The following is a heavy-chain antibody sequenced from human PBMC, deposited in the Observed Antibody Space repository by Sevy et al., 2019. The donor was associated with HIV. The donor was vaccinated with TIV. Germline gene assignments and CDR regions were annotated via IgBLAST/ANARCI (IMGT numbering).Heavy chain of an antibody. CDR2: IDPSGST. D-gene: IGHD1-26*01. J-gene: IGHJ6*02. CDR3: ARDRDLSGSYLEYYYYAMDV. V-gene: IGHV1-46*01. Sequence: ASVKVSCKASGYTYITYYVHWVRPAPRQGLEWMGLIDPSGSTRYAQKFQGRVSMTGDTSTTTVYMELSSLTSEDTAVYYCARDRDLSGSYLEYYYYAMDVWGQGTTVTVSS. CDR1: GYTYITYY.